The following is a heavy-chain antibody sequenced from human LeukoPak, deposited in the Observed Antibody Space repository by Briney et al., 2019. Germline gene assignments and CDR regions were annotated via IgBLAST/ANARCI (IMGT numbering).Heavy chain of an antibody. J-gene: IGHJ4*02. Sequence: SETLSLTCTVSGGSISSYYWSWVRQPPGKGLEWVAYIYYSGSTNYNPSLKSRVTISVDTSKNQFSLKLSSVTAADTAVYYCASLPYSSSSIDYWGQGTLVTVSS. CDR1: GGSISSYY. D-gene: IGHD6-6*01. V-gene: IGHV4-59*08. CDR3: ASLPYSSSSIDY. CDR2: IYYSGST.